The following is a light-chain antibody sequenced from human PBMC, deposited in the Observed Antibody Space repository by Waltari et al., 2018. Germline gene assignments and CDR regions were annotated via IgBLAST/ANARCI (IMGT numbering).Light chain of an antibody. CDR2: GAS. J-gene: IGKJ1*01. V-gene: IGKV1-NL1*01. Sequence: DIQMTQSPSSLSASVWDRVTITCRASQAIRDSLAWYQQKPGKAPKLLLYGASRLDSGVPFRFSGSGSGTDFTLTITSLQPEDFATYYCQHYYNIPRTFGQGTKVEVK. CDR1: QAIRDS. CDR3: QHYYNIPRT.